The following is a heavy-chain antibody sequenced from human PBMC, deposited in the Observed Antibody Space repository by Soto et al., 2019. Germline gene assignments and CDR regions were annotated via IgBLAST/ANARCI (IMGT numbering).Heavy chain of an antibody. V-gene: IGHV1-18*04. CDR2: ISGHNGNT. CDR1: GYSFTSYG. J-gene: IGHJ4*02. D-gene: IGHD3-22*01. CDR3: ARHRFNYYDDTVYYYFDY. Sequence: ASVKVSCKASGYSFTSYGISWVRQAPGQGPEWMGWISGHNGNTNHPQSLQGRVTMTTDTSRNAAYMELRSLRSDDTAVYYCARHRFNYYDDTVYYYFDYWGQGTLVTVSS.